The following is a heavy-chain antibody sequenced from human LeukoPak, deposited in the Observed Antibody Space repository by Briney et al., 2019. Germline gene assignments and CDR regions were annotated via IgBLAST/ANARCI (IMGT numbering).Heavy chain of an antibody. CDR2: INPSGGST. D-gene: IGHD2-2*02. CDR3: ARGLRDTYYYYYYGMDV. CDR1: GYTFTSYT. V-gene: IGHV1-46*01. J-gene: IGHJ6*02. Sequence: ASVKVSCKASGYTFTSYTMHWMRQAPGQRLEWMGIINPSGGSTSYAQKFQGRVTMTRDTSTSTVYMELSSLRSEDTAVYYCARGLRDTYYYYYYGMDVWGQGTTVTVSS.